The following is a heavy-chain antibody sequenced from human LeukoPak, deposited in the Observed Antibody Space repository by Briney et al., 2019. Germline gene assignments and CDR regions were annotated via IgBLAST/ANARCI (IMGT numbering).Heavy chain of an antibody. CDR1: GGSVSGSYY. CDR3: ARVGTYSSGHEAFDI. CDR2: MYSSGTI. V-gene: IGHV4-61*01. Sequence: SETLSLTCTVSGGSVSGSYYWNWIRQPPGKGLEWIGYMYSSGTINYNPSLKSRVTISVDTSKNQFSLKLSSVTAADTAVYYCARVGTYSSGHEAFDIWGQGTMVTVSS. J-gene: IGHJ3*02. D-gene: IGHD6-19*01.